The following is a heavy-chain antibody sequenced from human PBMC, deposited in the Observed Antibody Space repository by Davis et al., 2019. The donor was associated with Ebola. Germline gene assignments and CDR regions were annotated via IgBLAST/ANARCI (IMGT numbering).Heavy chain of an antibody. D-gene: IGHD3-10*01. CDR1: GGSISSYY. CDR2: IYYSGST. J-gene: IGHJ4*02. V-gene: IGHV4-59*08. CDR3: ARFEVRGILDY. Sequence: PSETLSLTCTVSGGSISSYYWSWIRQPPGKGLEWIGYIYYSGSTNYNPSIKSRVTISVDTSKNQFSLKLTSVTVADTALYYCARFEVRGILDYWGQGTLVTVSS.